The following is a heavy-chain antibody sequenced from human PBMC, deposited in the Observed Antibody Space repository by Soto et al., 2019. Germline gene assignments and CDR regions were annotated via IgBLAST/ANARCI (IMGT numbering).Heavy chain of an antibody. CDR1: GYTFTSYG. J-gene: IGHJ4*02. CDR3: ARSILYDILTGYYAPLNYFDY. V-gene: IGHV1-18*01. D-gene: IGHD3-9*01. CDR2: ISAYNGNT. Sequence: ASVKVSCKASGYTFTSYGISWVRQAPGQGLEWMGWISAYNGNTNYAQKLQGRVTMTTDTSTSTAYMELRGLRSDDTAVYYCARSILYDILTGYYAPLNYFDYWGQGTLVTVSS.